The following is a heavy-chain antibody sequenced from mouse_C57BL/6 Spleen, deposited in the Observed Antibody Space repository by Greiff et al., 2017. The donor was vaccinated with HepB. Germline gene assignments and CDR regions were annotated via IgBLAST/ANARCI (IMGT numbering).Heavy chain of an antibody. CDR3: ARPAGTGGYYFDY. CDR1: GFTFSDYG. CDR2: ISSGSSTI. V-gene: IGHV5-17*01. Sequence: EVMLVESGGGLVKPGGSLKLSCAASGFTFSDYGMHWVRQAPEKGLEWVAYISSGSSTIYYADTVKGRFTISRDNAKNTLFLQMTSLRSEDTAMYYCARPAGTGGYYFDYWGQGTTLTVSS. D-gene: IGHD4-1*01. J-gene: IGHJ2*01.